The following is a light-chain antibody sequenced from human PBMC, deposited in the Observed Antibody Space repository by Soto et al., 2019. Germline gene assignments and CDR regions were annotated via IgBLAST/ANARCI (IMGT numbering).Light chain of an antibody. Sequence: QSALTQPASVSGSPGQSITISCSGTSSDVGSYNHVAWYQQLPGKTPKLIIYEVTYRPSGVSHRFSASKSGNTASLTISELQAEDEADYYCISYTGSSTSYVFGTGTKVTVL. J-gene: IGLJ1*01. CDR3: ISYTGSSTSYV. V-gene: IGLV2-14*01. CDR2: EVT. CDR1: SSDVGSYNH.